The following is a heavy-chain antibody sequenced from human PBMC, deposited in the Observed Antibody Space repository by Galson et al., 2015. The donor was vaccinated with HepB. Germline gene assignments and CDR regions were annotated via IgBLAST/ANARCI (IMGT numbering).Heavy chain of an antibody. D-gene: IGHD3-22*01. CDR2: INQYGSEK. CDR3: ARGDYYDSSTADHDAFDI. J-gene: IGHJ3*02. Sequence: SLRLSCAGSGFTFDNYWMSWVRQAPGKGLEWVANINQYGSEKFYVDFLKGRFTISRDNAKRSVFLHMSSLRAEDTALYYCARGDYYDSSTADHDAFDIWGQGTLVTVSS. CDR1: GFTFDNYW. V-gene: IGHV3-7*03.